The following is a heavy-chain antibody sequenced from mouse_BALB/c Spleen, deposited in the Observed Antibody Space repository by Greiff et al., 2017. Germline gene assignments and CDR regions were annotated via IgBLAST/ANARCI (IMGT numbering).Heavy chain of an antibody. CDR2: IDPANGNT. Sequence: EVQLQQSGAELVKPGASVKLSCTASGFNIKDTYMHWVKQRPEQGLEWIGRIDPANGNTKYDPKFQGKATITADTSSNTAYLQLSSLTSEDTAVYYCAINWDGNFDYWGQGTTLTVSS. D-gene: IGHD4-1*01. CDR1: GFNIKDTY. J-gene: IGHJ2*01. V-gene: IGHV14-3*02. CDR3: AINWDGNFDY.